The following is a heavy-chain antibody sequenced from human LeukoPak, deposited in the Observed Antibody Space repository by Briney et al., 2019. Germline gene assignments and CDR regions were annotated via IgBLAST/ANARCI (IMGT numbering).Heavy chain of an antibody. J-gene: IGHJ6*02. CDR3: ARDEEIVSSDGMDV. V-gene: IGHV3-53*01. Sequence: GGSLRLSCAASGFTFSSYAMSWVRQAPGKGLEWVSVIYSGGSTYYADSVKGRFTISRDNSKNTLYLQMNSLRAEDTAVYYCARDEEIVSSDGMDVWGQGTTVTVSS. CDR2: IYSGGST. D-gene: IGHD5-12*01. CDR1: GFTFSSYA.